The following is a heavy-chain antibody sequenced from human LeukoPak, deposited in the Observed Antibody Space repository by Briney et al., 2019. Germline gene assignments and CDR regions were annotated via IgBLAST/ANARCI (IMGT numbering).Heavy chain of an antibody. Sequence: GRSLRLSCGASGFSFSDAWMNWVRQAPGKGLEWVGRVKSETNGGTTDYAAPVKGRFTILRDDSENTLYLQMDSLKTEDTAIYYCTTTPLGYCTGSGCYSYFDYWGQGTLVTVSS. V-gene: IGHV3-15*01. CDR3: TTTPLGYCTGSGCYSYFDY. J-gene: IGHJ4*02. CDR2: VKSETNGGTT. D-gene: IGHD2-8*02. CDR1: GFSFSDAW.